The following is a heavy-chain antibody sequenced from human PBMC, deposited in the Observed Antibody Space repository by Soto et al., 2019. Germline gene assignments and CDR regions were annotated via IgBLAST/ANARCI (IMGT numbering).Heavy chain of an antibody. Sequence: SETLSLTCTVSGGSISSYYWSWIRQPPGKGLEWIGYIYYSGSTNYNPSLKSRVTISVDTSKNQFSLKLSSVTAADTAVYYCARLAVTTFLFDYWGQGTLVIVSS. CDR3: ARLAVTTFLFDY. D-gene: IGHD4-17*01. CDR1: GGSISSYY. V-gene: IGHV4-59*08. J-gene: IGHJ4*02. CDR2: IYYSGST.